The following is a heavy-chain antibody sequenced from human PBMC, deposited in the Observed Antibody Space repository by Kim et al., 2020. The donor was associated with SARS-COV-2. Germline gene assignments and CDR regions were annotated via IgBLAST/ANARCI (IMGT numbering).Heavy chain of an antibody. V-gene: IGHV1-2*06. CDR2: INPNSGGT. J-gene: IGHJ5*02. D-gene: IGHD5-18*01. CDR3: ARDSLDGGGYSYGRALWFDP. CDR1: GYTFTGYY. Sequence: ASVKVSCKASGYTFTGYYMHWVRQAPVQGLEWMGRINPNSGGTNYAQKFQGRVTMTRDTSISTAYMELSRLRSDDTAVYYCARDSLDGGGYSYGRALWFDPWGQGTLVTVSS.